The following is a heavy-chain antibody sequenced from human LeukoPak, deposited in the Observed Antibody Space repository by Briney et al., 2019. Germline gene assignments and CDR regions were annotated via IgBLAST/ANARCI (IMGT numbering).Heavy chain of an antibody. CDR1: GFTLDNYA. Sequence: GRSLRLSCAASGFTLDNYAMHWVRQAPGKGLEWVSGISWNSVNIGYADSVKGRFTISRDNSKNSLYLQMNSLRAEDMALYCCAKGIMIVVGVGAYFDYWGHGALCTVSS. CDR3: AKGIMIVVGVGAYFDY. V-gene: IGHV3-9*03. J-gene: IGHJ4*01. D-gene: IGHD3-22*01. CDR2: ISWNSVNI.